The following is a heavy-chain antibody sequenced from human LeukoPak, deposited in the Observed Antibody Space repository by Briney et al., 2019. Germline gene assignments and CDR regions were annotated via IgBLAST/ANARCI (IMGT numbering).Heavy chain of an antibody. Sequence: GGSLRLSCAASGFTFSSYWMSWVRQAPGKGLEWVANINQDGSEKYYVDSVKGRFTISRDNGKNSLYLQLNSLRAEDTAVYYCARGSGNARGHYYMDVWGKGTTVTVSS. CDR3: ARGSGNARGHYYMDV. CDR2: INQDGSEK. D-gene: IGHD2-2*01. V-gene: IGHV3-7*01. CDR1: GFTFSSYW. J-gene: IGHJ6*03.